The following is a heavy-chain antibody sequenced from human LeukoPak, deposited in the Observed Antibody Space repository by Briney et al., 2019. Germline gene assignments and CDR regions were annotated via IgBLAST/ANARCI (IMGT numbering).Heavy chain of an antibody. CDR1: GGSISSGGYY. Sequence: SETLSLTCTVSGGSISSGGYYWSWIRQHPGKGLEWIGYIYYGGSTNYNPSLKSRVTISVDTSKNQFSLKLSSVTAADTAVYYCARQARVVNWFDPWGQGTLVTVSS. CDR2: IYYGGST. CDR3: ARQARVVNWFDP. J-gene: IGHJ5*02. V-gene: IGHV4-61*08. D-gene: IGHD2-21*01.